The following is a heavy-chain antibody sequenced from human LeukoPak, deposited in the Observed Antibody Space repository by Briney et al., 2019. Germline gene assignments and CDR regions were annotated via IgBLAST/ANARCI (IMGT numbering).Heavy chain of an antibody. V-gene: IGHV1-69*05. D-gene: IGHD6-13*01. CDR2: IIPISGTA. CDR3: AREYRSSIDAFDI. CDR1: GGTFSSYA. Sequence: GASVKVSCKASGGTFSSYAISWVRQAPGQGLEWMGGIIPISGTANYAQKFQGRVTITTDESTSTAYMELSSLRSEDTAVYYCAREYRSSIDAFDIWGQGTMVTVSS. J-gene: IGHJ3*02.